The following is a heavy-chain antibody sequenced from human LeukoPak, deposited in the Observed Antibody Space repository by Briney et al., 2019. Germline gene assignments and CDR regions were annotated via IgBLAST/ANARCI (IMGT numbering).Heavy chain of an antibody. CDR3: ARDRQLSSTWYIDAFEI. D-gene: IGHD6-13*01. CDR2: IHYSGNT. Sequence: PSETLSLTCTVSGGSISSYYWSWIRQPSGKGLEWLGYIHYSGNTNYNPSLKSRVTISVDTSKNQFSLNLTSVTAADTAVYYCARDRQLSSTWYIDAFEIWGQGTMVTVSS. CDR1: GGSISSYY. V-gene: IGHV4-59*01. J-gene: IGHJ3*02.